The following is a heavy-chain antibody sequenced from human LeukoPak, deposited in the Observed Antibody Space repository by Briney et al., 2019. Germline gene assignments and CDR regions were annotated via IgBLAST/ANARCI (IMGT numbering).Heavy chain of an antibody. Sequence: PGGSLRLSCAASGFTFSSYAMSWVRQAPGKGLEWVSAISGSGGSTYYADSVKGRFTISRDNSKNTLYLQMNSLRAEDAAVYYCAKDQNYDLDAFDIWGQGTMVTVSS. V-gene: IGHV3-23*01. CDR1: GFTFSSYA. CDR2: ISGSGGST. J-gene: IGHJ3*02. CDR3: AKDQNYDLDAFDI. D-gene: IGHD3-3*01.